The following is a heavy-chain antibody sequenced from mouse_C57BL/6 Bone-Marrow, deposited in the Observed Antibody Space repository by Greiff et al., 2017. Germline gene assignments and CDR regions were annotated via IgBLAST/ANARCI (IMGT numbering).Heavy chain of an antibody. J-gene: IGHJ1*03. Sequence: VQLQQPGAELVKPGASVKMSCKASGYTFTSYWITWVKQRPGQGLEWIGDIYPGSGSTNYNEKFKSKATLTVDTSSSTAYMQLSSPTSEDSAVYYCARFHYYGSSPHWYFDVWGTGTTVTVSS. V-gene: IGHV1-55*01. CDR3: ARFHYYGSSPHWYFDV. D-gene: IGHD1-1*01. CDR2: IYPGSGST. CDR1: GYTFTSYW.